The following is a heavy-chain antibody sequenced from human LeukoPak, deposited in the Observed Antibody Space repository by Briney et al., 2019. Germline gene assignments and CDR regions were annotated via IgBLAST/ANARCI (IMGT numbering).Heavy chain of an antibody. V-gene: IGHV3-23*01. CDR3: AKDSSGWPRYAFDI. CDR1: GFTFGDYA. J-gene: IGHJ3*02. CDR2: ISGSGGST. D-gene: IGHD6-19*01. Sequence: GGSLRLSCTASGFTFGDYAMSWVRQAPGKGLEWVSAISGSGGSTYYADSVKGRFTISRDNSKNTLYLQMNSLRAEDTAVYYCAKDSSGWPRYAFDIWGQGTMVTVSS.